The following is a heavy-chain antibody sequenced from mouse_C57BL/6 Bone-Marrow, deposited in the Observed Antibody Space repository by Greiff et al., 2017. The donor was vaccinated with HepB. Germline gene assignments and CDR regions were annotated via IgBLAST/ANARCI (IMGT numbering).Heavy chain of an antibody. D-gene: IGHD1-1*01. CDR1: GYTFTDYN. CDR3: ARRITTVVGPFFDY. V-gene: IGHV1-18*01. CDR2: INPNNGGT. Sequence: VQLQQSGPELVKPGASVKITCKASGYTFTDYNMDWVKQSHGKSLEWIGDINPNNGGTIYNQKFKGKATLTVDKSSSTAYMELRSLTSEDTAVYYCARRITTVVGPFFDYWGQGTTLTVSS. J-gene: IGHJ2*01.